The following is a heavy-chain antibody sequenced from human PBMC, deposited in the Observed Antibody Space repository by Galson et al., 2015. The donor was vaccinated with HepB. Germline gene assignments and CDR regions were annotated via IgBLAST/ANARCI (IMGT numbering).Heavy chain of an antibody. CDR1: GDSVSSNSAA. D-gene: IGHD5-18*01. CDR3: ARVSGGYGYGGEIDY. Sequence: CAISGDSVSSNSAAWNWIRQSPSRGLEWLGRTYYRSKWYNDYAVSVKSRITINPDTSKNQFSLQLNSVTPEDTAVYYCARVSGGYGYGGEIDYWGQGTLVTVSS. V-gene: IGHV6-1*01. CDR2: TYYRSKWYN. J-gene: IGHJ4*02.